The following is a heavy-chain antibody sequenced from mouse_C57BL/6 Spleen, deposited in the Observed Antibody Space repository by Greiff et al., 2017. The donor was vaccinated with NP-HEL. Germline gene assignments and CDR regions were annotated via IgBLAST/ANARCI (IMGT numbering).Heavy chain of an antibody. D-gene: IGHD2-3*01. J-gene: IGHJ3*01. CDR1: GYTFTDYY. Sequence: VQLQQSGPELVKPGASVKISCKASGYTFTDYYMNWVKQSHGKSLEWIGDINPNNGGTSYNQKFKGKATLTVDKSSSTAYMELRSLTSEDSAVYYCAGGFDDGYQAWFAYWGQGTLVTVSA. CDR3: AGGFDDGYQAWFAY. CDR2: INPNNGGT. V-gene: IGHV1-26*01.